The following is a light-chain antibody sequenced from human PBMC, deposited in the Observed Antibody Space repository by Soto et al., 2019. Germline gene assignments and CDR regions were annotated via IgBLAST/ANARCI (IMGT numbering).Light chain of an antibody. V-gene: IGKV3-15*01. CDR2: GAS. Sequence: EIEMTQSPATLSVSPGERATLSCRASQSVSSNLAWYQQKPGQAPRLLIYGASTRATGIPARFSGSGSGTEFTLTISSLQSEDFAVYYCQQYNNWPPWWTFGQGTKVEIK. CDR3: QQYNNWPPWWT. CDR1: QSVSSN. J-gene: IGKJ1*01.